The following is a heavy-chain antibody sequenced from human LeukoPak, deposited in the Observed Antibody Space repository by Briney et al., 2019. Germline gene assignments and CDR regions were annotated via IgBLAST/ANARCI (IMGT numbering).Heavy chain of an antibody. Sequence: GGSLRLSCAASGFTFSDYYINWIRQAPGKGLEWVSYISSSGNTIYYANSVKGRFTISRDSTKNSLYLQMNSLRAEDTAVYYCARARGDYGRLGYYYYYMDVWGKGTTVTVSS. CDR1: GFTFSDYY. V-gene: IGHV3-11*04. CDR3: ARARGDYGRLGYYYYYMDV. J-gene: IGHJ6*03. D-gene: IGHD2-21*02. CDR2: ISSSGNTI.